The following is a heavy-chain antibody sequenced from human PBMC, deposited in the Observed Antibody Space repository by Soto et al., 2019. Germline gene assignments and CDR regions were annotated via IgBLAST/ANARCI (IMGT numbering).Heavy chain of an antibody. CDR2: ISFDSRDK. Sequence: QVQLVESGGGVVQPGRSLRLSCAASGFTFSAYGIHWVRQAPGKGLEWEATISFDSRDKLYVDSMNGRLTISRENSRNTVYLQMDSLRAEDTAVYHCARVCGGDCGNAFDVWGQGTVVAVSP. V-gene: IGHV3-33*05. D-gene: IGHD2-21*02. CDR1: GFTFSAYG. CDR3: ARVCGGDCGNAFDV. J-gene: IGHJ3*01.